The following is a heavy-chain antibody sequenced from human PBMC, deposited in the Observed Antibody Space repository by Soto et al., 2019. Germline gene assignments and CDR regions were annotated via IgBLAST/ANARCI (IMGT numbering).Heavy chain of an antibody. CDR2: IIKDGSEK. CDR3: ARDWGGLGY. Sequence: EVQLVESGGGLVQPGGXXRLSCAASGFIFSNSWMTWVRQAPGKGLEWVANIIKDGSEKHYVDSVKGRFTISRDNAKNSLYLEMNNLRVEDTAVYYCARDWGGLGYWGQGVLVSVSS. V-gene: IGHV3-7*03. J-gene: IGHJ4*02. D-gene: IGHD3-10*01. CDR1: GFIFSNSW.